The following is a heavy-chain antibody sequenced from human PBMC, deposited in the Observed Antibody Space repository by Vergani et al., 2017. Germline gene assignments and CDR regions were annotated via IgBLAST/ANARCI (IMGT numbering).Heavy chain of an antibody. CDR3: ARGNYYYSSGYPYNWFDP. J-gene: IGHJ5*02. Sequence: EVQLVQSGAEVKKPGESLKISCKGSGYSFTSYWIGWVRQMPGKGLEWMGIIYPGDSDTRYSPSFQGQVTISADKSISTAYLQWSSLKASDTAMYYCARGNYYYSSGYPYNWFDPWGQGTLVTVSS. CDR1: GYSFTSYW. D-gene: IGHD3-22*01. CDR2: IYPGDSDT. V-gene: IGHV5-51*01.